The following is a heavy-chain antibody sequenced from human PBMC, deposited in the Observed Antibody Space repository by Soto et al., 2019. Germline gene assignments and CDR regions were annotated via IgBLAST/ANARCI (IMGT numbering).Heavy chain of an antibody. J-gene: IGHJ5*02. CDR2: SSAYSGNT. CDR3: ARDKGAYCGGDCYSTWFDP. D-gene: IGHD2-21*02. Sequence: QVQLVQSGAEVKKPGASVKVSCKASGYTFTSYGISWVRQAPGQGLEWMGWSSAYSGNTNYAQKLQGRVTMTTDTSTSTAYMELRSLRSDDTAVYYCARDKGAYCGGDCYSTWFDPWGQGTRVTVSS. V-gene: IGHV1-18*01. CDR1: GYTFTSYG.